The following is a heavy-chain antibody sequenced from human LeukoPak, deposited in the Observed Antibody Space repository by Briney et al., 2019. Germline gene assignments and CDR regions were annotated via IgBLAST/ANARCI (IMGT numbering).Heavy chain of an antibody. CDR1: GFTFSDYG. CDR2: LSPHGNYE. V-gene: IGHV3-33*01. CDR3: ARDWIDRSLDY. D-gene: IGHD2-2*03. J-gene: IGHJ4*02. Sequence: GGSLRLSCAASGFTFSDYGIHWVRQAPGKGPEWVAVLSPHGNYEYYADSVQGRFTISRDDSKNTVYLQMNSLRDEDTAVYYCARDWIDRSLDYWGQGSLVTVSS.